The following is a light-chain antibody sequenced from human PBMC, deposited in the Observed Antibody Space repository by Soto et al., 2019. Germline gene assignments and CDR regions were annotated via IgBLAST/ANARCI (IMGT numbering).Light chain of an antibody. V-gene: IGLV2-14*01. CDR3: SSYISRSTVV. CDR2: EVR. J-gene: IGLJ2*01. Sequence: QSVLTQPASVSGSPGQSITISCTGTSSDVGDYNYVSWYQQHPGKAPKLMIYEVRNRPLGVSNRFSGSKSGNTASLTISGLQAEDEADYYCSSYISRSTVVIGGGTKLTVL. CDR1: SSDVGDYNY.